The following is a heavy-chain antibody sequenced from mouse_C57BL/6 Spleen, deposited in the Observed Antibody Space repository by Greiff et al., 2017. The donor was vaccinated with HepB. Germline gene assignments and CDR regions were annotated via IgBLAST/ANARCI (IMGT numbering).Heavy chain of an antibody. D-gene: IGHD2-5*01. Sequence: VQLKESGAELVRPGASVKLSCTASGFNIKDDYMHWVKQRPEQGLEWIGWIDPENGDTEYASKFQGKATITADTSSNTAYLQLSSLTSEDTAVYYCTTGHYYSIQNFPFYYAMDYWGQGTSVTVSS. CDR3: TTGHYYSIQNFPFYYAMDY. J-gene: IGHJ4*01. CDR1: GFNIKDDY. V-gene: IGHV14-4*01. CDR2: IDPENGDT.